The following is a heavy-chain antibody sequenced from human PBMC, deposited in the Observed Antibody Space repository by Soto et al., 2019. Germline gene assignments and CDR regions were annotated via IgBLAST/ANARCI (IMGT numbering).Heavy chain of an antibody. J-gene: IGHJ6*03. CDR1: GGSISSGGYY. Sequence: SETLSLTCTVSGGSISSGGYYWSWIRQHPGKGLEWIGYIYYSGSTNYNPSLKSRVTISVDTSKNQFSLKLSSVTAADTAVYYCARLVYSNYGYYYYHYMDVWGKGTTVTVS. V-gene: IGHV4-61*08. CDR2: IYYSGST. CDR3: ARLVYSNYGYYYYHYMDV. D-gene: IGHD4-4*01.